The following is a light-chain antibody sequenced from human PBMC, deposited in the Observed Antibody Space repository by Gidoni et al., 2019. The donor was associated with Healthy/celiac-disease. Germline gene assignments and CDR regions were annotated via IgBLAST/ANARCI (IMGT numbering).Light chain of an antibody. CDR2: QDS. V-gene: IGLV3-1*01. J-gene: IGLJ2*01. Sequence: SYELTPQPSVSVSPGQTASITCSGDKLGDKYACWYQQKPGQSPVLVIYQDSKRPSGSPERFSGSNSGTTATLTISGTQAMDEADYYCQAWDSSTVVFGGGTKLTVL. CDR3: QAWDSSTVV. CDR1: KLGDKY.